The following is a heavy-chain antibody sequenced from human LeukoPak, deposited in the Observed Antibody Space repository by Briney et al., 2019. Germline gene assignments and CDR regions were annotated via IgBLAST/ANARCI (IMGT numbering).Heavy chain of an antibody. D-gene: IGHD5-18*01. Sequence: KPGGSLRLSCAASGFTLSDYYMNWIRQTPGKGLEWVSYITSGSSTYYGDSVKGRVTISRDNAKNSLYLQMNSLTAEDTAVYYCARRGYRYDYYYYMDVWGKGTTVTVSS. V-gene: IGHV3-69-1*01. CDR1: GFTLSDYY. CDR3: ARRGYRYDYYYYMDV. CDR2: ITSGSST. J-gene: IGHJ6*03.